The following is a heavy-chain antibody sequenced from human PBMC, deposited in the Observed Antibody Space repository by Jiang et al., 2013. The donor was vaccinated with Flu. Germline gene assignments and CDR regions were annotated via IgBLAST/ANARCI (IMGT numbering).Heavy chain of an antibody. CDR1: GGSIISNNW. D-gene: IGHD2-2*01. Sequence: GLVKPSGTLSLTCGVSGGSIISNNWWNWVRQSPGRGLEWIGQIFHSGATYYNPSLKGRVTISIDKSNNHFSLSLTSVTAADTAVYYCARQRNYCINTSCQRWEFDLWGRGTLATVSS. J-gene: IGHJ2*01. V-gene: IGHV4-4*02. CDR2: IFHSGAT. CDR3: ARQRNYCINTSCQRWEFDL.